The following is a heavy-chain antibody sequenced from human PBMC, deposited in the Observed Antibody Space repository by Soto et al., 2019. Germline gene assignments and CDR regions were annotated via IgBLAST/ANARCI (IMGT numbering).Heavy chain of an antibody. CDR1: GGSISSYY. D-gene: IGHD3-16*02. J-gene: IGHJ4*02. V-gene: IGHV4-59*08. CDR3: ARQNYDYVWGSYRYTVPRPFDY. Sequence: QVQLQESGPGLVKPSETLSLTCTVSGGSISSYYWSWIRQPPGKGLEWIGYIYYSGSTNYNPSLKSRVTISVATSKNQFSLKLSSVTAADTAVYYCARQNYDYVWGSYRYTVPRPFDYWGQGTLVTVSS. CDR2: IYYSGST.